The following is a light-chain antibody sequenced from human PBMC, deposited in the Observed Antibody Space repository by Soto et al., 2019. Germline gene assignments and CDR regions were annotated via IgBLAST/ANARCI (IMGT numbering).Light chain of an antibody. V-gene: IGKV3-20*01. Sequence: VLTQSPGTLSLSPGARATLSCRASENIYTSYVAWFQQRPGQPPRLLIYDASSRAAGVPDRFSGSGSGTDFPLTISRLEPEDFALYYCQRYGGSPPHPFSQGTKVEMK. J-gene: IGKJ2*01. CDR3: QRYGGSPPHP. CDR2: DAS. CDR1: ENIYTSY.